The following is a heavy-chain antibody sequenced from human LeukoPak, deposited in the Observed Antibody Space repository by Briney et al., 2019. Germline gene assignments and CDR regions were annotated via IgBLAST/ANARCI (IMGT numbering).Heavy chain of an antibody. Sequence: SGGSLRLSCTASGFTFSINDMHWVRQATGKGLEWVSGVGTVGDKYYADSVKGRFIISREDAKNSVYLQMNSLRAGDTAVYYCAGGVGGYTYGSTRAGLVAFDIWGQGTMVTVSS. CDR3: AGGVGGYTYGSTRAGLVAFDI. CDR2: VGTVGDK. V-gene: IGHV3-13*01. CDR1: GFTFSIND. D-gene: IGHD5-18*01. J-gene: IGHJ3*02.